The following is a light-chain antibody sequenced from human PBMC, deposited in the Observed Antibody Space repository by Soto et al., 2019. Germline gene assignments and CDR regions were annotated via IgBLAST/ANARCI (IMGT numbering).Light chain of an antibody. CDR2: DAS. CDR3: QQYGSSPIT. J-gene: IGKJ5*01. CDR1: QSVSDY. Sequence: VLTQSPASLSLSPGERATLSCRAGQSVSDYLAWYQQKPGQPPRLLFFDASNRATGVPARFSAGGSGTDFTLTIRGLEPEDAAVYYCQQYGSSPITFGQGTRLEIK. V-gene: IGKV3-11*01.